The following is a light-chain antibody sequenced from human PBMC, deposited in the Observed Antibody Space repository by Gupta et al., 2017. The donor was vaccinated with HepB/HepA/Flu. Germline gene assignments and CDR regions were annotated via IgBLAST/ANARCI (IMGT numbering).Light chain of an antibody. CDR1: SGSVSTSHY. V-gene: IGLV8-61*01. J-gene: IGLJ3*02. CDR2: STK. Sequence: QTVVTHEPSFSVSPGGTVTLTSALSSGSVSTSHYPSWYQQIPGHIPRTLIYSTKRRSSGVPDRFSGSIRGGKAALTITGAQADDECDYFCASDMGSGTWVFGGGTKVTVL. CDR3: ASDMGSGTWV.